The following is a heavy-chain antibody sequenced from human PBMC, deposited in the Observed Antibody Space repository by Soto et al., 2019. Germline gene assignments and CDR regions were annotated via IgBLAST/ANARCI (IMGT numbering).Heavy chain of an antibody. D-gene: IGHD6-19*01. CDR1: GFTFSSYA. CDR2: ISGSGGST. Sequence: GGSLRLSCAASGFTFSSYAMSWVRQAPGKGLEWVSAISGSGGSTYYADSVKGRFTISRDNSKNTLYLQMNSLRAEDTAVYYCAKDSQLIAVAGRGDYFDYWGQGTLVTVSS. CDR3: AKDSQLIAVAGRGDYFDY. V-gene: IGHV3-23*01. J-gene: IGHJ4*02.